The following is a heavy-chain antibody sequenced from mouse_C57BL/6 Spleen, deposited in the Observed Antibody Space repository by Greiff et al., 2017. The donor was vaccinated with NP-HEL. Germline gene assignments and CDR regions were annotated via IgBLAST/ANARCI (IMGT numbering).Heavy chain of an antibody. J-gene: IGHJ3*01. CDR2: ISYDGSN. D-gene: IGHD4-1*01. CDR3: ARDNWDGAWFAY. Sequence: ESGPGLVKPSQSLSLTCSVTGYSITSGYYWNWIRQFPGNKLEWMGYISYDGSNNYNPSLKNRISITRDTSKNQFFLKLNSVTTEDTATYYCARDNWDGAWFAYWGQGTLVTVSA. V-gene: IGHV3-6*01. CDR1: GYSITSGYY.